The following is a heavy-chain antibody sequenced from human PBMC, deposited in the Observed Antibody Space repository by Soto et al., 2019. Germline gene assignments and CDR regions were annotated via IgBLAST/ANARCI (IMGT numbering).Heavy chain of an antibody. CDR3: GSVRPSGYVLS. Sequence: SETLSLTCTVSGGSLSSYYWTWIRQSPGKGLEWIGYVYFSGNTNYNPSLKSRVTISIDTSKNQFTLRLASVTAADTAFYYCGSVRPSGYVLSWGQGTLVTVSS. CDR2: VYFSGNT. V-gene: IGHV4-59*01. J-gene: IGHJ5*02. CDR1: GGSLSSYY. D-gene: IGHD6-25*01.